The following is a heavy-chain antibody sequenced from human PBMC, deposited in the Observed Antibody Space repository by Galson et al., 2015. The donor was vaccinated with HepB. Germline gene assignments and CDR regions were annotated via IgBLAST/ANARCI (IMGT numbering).Heavy chain of an antibody. Sequence: SCKASGFSISNYGIIWVRQAPGKGLEWVANINPDGSAERYVDSVKGRFTISRDNAKNSLYLQMNSLRAEDTAVYYCAGNSQYWGQGILVTVSS. CDR3: AGNSQY. D-gene: IGHD4-11*01. CDR1: GFSISNYG. CDR2: INPDGSAE. V-gene: IGHV3-7*03. J-gene: IGHJ1*01.